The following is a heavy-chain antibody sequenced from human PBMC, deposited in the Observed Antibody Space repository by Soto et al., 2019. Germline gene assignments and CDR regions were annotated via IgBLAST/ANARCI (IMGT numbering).Heavy chain of an antibody. CDR1: GASMNNYY. J-gene: IGHJ4*02. CDR2: MFYSGGS. CDR3: VRSGHSFGGVM. D-gene: IGHD3-16*01. Sequence: SETLSLTCTVSGASMNNYYGSWVRQPPGKGLEWIGYMFYSGGSNSNPSLKGRVTISVDTSKNQISLKLTSVTAADTAVYYCVRSGHSFGGVMWGQGTLVTVSS. V-gene: IGHV4-59*01.